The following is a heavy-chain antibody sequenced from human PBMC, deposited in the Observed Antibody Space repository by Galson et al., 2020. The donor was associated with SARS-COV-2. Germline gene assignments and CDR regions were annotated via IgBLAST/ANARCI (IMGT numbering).Heavy chain of an antibody. Sequence: SQTLSLTCAVYSGTFSGYYWNWIRQPPGNGLEWIGEINNSGTTNYNASLRSRVTISVDTSKSQFSLRLTSVTAADTAVYYCARGRNPRDDGALLWIYRIASTGVFDYWGLGTLVTVSS. CDR3: ARGRNPRDDGALLWIYRIASTGVFDY. CDR2: INNSGTT. J-gene: IGHJ4*02. D-gene: IGHD6-13*01. CDR1: SGTFSGYY. V-gene: IGHV4-34*01.